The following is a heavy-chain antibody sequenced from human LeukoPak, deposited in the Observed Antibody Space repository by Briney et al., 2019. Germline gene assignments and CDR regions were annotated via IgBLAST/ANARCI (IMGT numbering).Heavy chain of an antibody. D-gene: IGHD4-23*01. CDR3: AKDLGSVVTPPSLDY. CDR1: GFTFSSYA. J-gene: IGHJ4*02. V-gene: IGHV3-23*01. Sequence: GGSLRLPCAASGFTFSSYAMSWVRQAPGKGLEWVSSASGSGGSTYYADSVKGRFTISRDNSKNTLYLQMNSLRAEDTAVYYCAKDLGSVVTPPSLDYWGQGALVTVSS. CDR2: ASGSGGST.